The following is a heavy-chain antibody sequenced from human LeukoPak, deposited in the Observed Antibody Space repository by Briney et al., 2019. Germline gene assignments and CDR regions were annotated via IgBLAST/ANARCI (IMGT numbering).Heavy chain of an antibody. V-gene: IGHV3-43*01. CDR1: GFPYNSFT. D-gene: IGHD5-12*01. CDR2: ISRGGDIT. J-gene: IGHJ4*02. Sequence: GGSLRLSCSASGFPYNSFTMHGLRQAPGNGLQWVSLISRGGDITYYADSLKGRITISRDNSKNSLYLQMTSLRSEDTAFYYCAKGLVATTLVDSWGQGTLVTVSS. CDR3: AKGLVATTLVDS.